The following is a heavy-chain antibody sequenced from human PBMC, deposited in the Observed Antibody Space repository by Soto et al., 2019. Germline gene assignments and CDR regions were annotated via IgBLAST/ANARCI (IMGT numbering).Heavy chain of an antibody. CDR1: GFTFSTYT. CDR3: ARGILSGGAYPDS. CDR2: ISSGSSYI. Sequence: GGSLRLSCAASGFTFSTYTMNWVRQAPGKGLEWISSISSGSSYIYYAGSVKGRFTISRDNAKNSLFLQMNSLRADDTAVYYCARGILSGGAYPDSWGQGTKVTVSS. J-gene: IGHJ5*01. V-gene: IGHV3-21*01. D-gene: IGHD3-10*01.